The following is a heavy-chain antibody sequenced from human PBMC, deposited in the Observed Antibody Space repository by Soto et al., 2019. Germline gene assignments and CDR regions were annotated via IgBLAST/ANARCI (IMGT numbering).Heavy chain of an antibody. CDR3: ATSQMARRRYGMDV. Sequence: QAQLVESGGGVVQPGRSLRLSCAASGFTISTYAMHWVRQAPGKGLEWVAVISYDGSNIYYADSVKGRFTISRDTSKNTLYQQMDSLRRDYVAVYYCATSQMARRRYGMDVWGQGTTATVSS. V-gene: IGHV3-30-3*01. CDR2: ISYDGSNI. J-gene: IGHJ6*02. D-gene: IGHD2-8*01. CDR1: GFTISTYA.